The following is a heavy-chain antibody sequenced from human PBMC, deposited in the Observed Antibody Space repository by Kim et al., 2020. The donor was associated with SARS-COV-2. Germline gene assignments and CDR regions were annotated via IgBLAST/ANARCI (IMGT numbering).Heavy chain of an antibody. CDR1: GASISSSSYY. Sequence: SETLSLTCTVSGASISSSSYYWGWIRQPPGKGLEWIGFIYYSGSTYYNPSLKSRVTISVDTSKNQFSLKLSSVTAADTAVYYCSRGYCSSTSCPNYYYYGRDVWGQRDTVTVSS. CDR2: IYYSGST. D-gene: IGHD2-2*01. J-gene: IGHJ6*02. V-gene: IGHV4-39*01. CDR3: SRGYCSSTSCPNYYYYGRDV.